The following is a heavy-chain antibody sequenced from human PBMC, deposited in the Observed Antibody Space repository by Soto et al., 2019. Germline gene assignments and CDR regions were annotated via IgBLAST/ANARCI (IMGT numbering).Heavy chain of an antibody. D-gene: IGHD3-9*01. J-gene: IGHJ4*02. CDR1: GVSINSYY. Sequence: QVQLQESGPGLVKPSETLSLTCTVSGVSINSYYWSWTRQPPGKGLEWIGYIYYSGSTNYNPSLRSRVTISVDTSKNQFSLKLSFVTAADTAVYYCASVHYDILTGFYFDSWGQGTLVTVSS. V-gene: IGHV4-59*08. CDR3: ASVHYDILTGFYFDS. CDR2: IYYSGST.